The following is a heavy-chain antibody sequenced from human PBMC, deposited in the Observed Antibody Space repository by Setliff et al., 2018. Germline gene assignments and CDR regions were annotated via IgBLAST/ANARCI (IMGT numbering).Heavy chain of an antibody. V-gene: IGHV3-15*01. CDR2: IKGPGAT. CDR1: GFTFSAAW. J-gene: IGHJ3*01. CDR3: ARDPRGNYYDSSGYSP. Sequence: GGSLRLSCAASGFTFSAAWMTWLRLGPGKGLEWVALIKGPGATDYSASVKDRFTISRENSKNILYLQMNNLKSEDTAVYYCARDPRGNYYDSSGYSPWGQGTMVTVSS. D-gene: IGHD3-22*01.